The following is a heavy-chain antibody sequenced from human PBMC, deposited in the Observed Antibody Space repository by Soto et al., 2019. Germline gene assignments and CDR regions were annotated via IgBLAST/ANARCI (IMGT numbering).Heavy chain of an antibody. V-gene: IGHV3-7*01. CDR2: ISPAGSEK. D-gene: IGHD3-16*02. CDR1: RFTFSKYW. J-gene: IGHJ4*02. Sequence: EVQLVESGGGLVQPGGSLRLSCAASRFTFSKYWMSWVRQAPGKGPEWVANISPAGSEKFYVGSVKGRFTISRDNAENSLCLQMNSLRAEDTAVYYCARDQGYLDYWGQGAPVTVSS. CDR3: ARDQGYLDY.